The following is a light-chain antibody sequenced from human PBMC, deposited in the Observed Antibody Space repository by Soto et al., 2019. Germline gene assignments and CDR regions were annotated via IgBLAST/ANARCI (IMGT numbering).Light chain of an antibody. CDR2: EVI. CDR1: SSDVGGCNC. V-gene: IGLV2-14*01. CDR3: SSFTSTRTYV. J-gene: IGLJ1*01. Sequence: QSALTQPASVSGSPGQSITISCTGTSSDVGGCNCVSWYQQHPGKAPKLMIYEVINRPSGVSNRFSGSKSANTASLTISGLQAEDDADYYCSSFTSTRTYVFGTGTKLTVL.